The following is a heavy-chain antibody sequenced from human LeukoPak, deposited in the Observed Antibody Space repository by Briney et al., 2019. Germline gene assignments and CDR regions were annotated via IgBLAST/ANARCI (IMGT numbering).Heavy chain of an antibody. CDR3: ARGTVTTSVPLRPSAFDY. CDR1: GGSFSGYY. V-gene: IGHV4-34*01. D-gene: IGHD4-17*01. J-gene: IGHJ4*02. Sequence: LETLSLTCAVYGGSFSGYYWSWIRQPPGKGLEWIGEINHSGSTNYNPSLKSRVTISVDTSKNQFSLKLSSVTAADTAVYYCARGTVTTSVPLRPSAFDYWGQGTLVTVSS. CDR2: INHSGST.